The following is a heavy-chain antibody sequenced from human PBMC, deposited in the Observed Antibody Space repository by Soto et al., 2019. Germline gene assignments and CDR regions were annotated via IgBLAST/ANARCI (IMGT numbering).Heavy chain of an antibody. CDR1: GGSFSGYY. CDR3: ASQDYDKSVYYFDY. CDR2: INHSGIP. V-gene: IGHV4-34*01. D-gene: IGHD3-22*01. J-gene: IGHJ4*02. Sequence: PSETLSLTCAVYGGSFSGYYWSWIRQPPGKGLEWIGEINHSGIPLIHPLLESRVALSLDTSKNQFSLTLSSVTAADTAIYYCASQDYDKSVYYFDYWGRGTLVTVSS.